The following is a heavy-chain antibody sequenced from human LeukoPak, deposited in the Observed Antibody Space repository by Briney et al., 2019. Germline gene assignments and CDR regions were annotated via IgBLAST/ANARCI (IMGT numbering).Heavy chain of an antibody. CDR2: INIGGTNT. CDR1: GFTFNDYY. Sequence: PGGSLRLSCAASGFTFNDYYMSWIRQAPGKGLEWLSYINIGGTNTHYADSVKGRFTISRDNAKKSLYLEMNNLRAEDTAVYYCATDGAGYDTWGQGVLVTVSS. J-gene: IGHJ5*02. CDR3: ATDGAGYDT. V-gene: IGHV3-11*01.